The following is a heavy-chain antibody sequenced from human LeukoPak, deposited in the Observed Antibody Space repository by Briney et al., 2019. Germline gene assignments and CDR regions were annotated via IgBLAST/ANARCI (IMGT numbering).Heavy chain of an antibody. Sequence: PSETLSLTCTVSGGSISSGGYYWSWICQHPGKGLEWIGYIYYSGSTYYNPSLKSRVTISVDTSKNQFSLKLSSVTAADTAVYYCARARITMVRGVSNWFDPWGQGTLVTVSS. V-gene: IGHV4-31*03. CDR2: IYYSGST. D-gene: IGHD3-10*01. CDR1: GGSISSGGYY. CDR3: ARARITMVRGVSNWFDP. J-gene: IGHJ5*02.